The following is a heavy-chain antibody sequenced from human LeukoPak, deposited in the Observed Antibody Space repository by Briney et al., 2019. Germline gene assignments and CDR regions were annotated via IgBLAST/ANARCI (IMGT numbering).Heavy chain of an antibody. Sequence: GASVKVSCKASGYTFTGHYIQWVRQAPGQGLEWMGRINPQSGGTKYARNSQGRVTMTRDTSISTVYMELSRLRSDDTAVYYCARDLPYSSSSGPYSYYMDVWGKGTTVTVSS. J-gene: IGHJ6*03. V-gene: IGHV1-2*06. CDR3: ARDLPYSSSSGPYSYYMDV. D-gene: IGHD6-6*01. CDR2: INPQSGGT. CDR1: GYTFTGHY.